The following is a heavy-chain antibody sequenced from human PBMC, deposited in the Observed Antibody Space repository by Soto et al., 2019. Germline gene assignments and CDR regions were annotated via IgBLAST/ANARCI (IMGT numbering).Heavy chain of an antibody. V-gene: IGHV4-30-4*01. CDR2: IYYSGST. CDR3: ARAFGYSTRWPPAWVGRLDY. D-gene: IGHD3-3*01. CDR1: GGSFSSGDYY. Sequence: SETLSLTCAVSGGSFSSGDYYWSWIRQHPGQGLEWIGYIYYSGSTYYNPSLKSRVTISVDTSKNQFSLKLSSVTGGDTAVYYCARAFGYSTRWPPAWVGRLDYWGQGTLVTVSS. J-gene: IGHJ4*02.